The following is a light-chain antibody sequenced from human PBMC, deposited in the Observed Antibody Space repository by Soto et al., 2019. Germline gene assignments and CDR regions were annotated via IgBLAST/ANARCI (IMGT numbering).Light chain of an antibody. CDR2: GAS. J-gene: IGKJ1*01. CDR1: QSVSSSY. CDR3: QQYGSSPSWT. Sequence: EIVLTQSPGTLSLSPGERAILSCRASQSVSSSYLAWYQQRPGQAPRLLIYGASNRATGIPDRFSGSGSGTDFTLTISRLEPEDFAVYYCQQYGSSPSWTFGQGTKVEIK. V-gene: IGKV3-20*01.